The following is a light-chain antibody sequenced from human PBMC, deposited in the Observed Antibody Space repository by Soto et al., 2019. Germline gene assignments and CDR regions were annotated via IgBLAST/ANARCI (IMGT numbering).Light chain of an antibody. J-gene: IGLJ1*01. CDR1: SGDVGGSNH. V-gene: IGLV2-11*01. Sequence: VLTQPRSVSGSPGQSVTISCTGTSGDVGGSNHVSWYQHHPGKAPKFLIYDVTKRPSGVPDRFSGSKSGNTASLTISGLQAEDEADYYCCSDAGTYTFVFGTGTKVTVL. CDR2: DVT. CDR3: CSDAGTYTFV.